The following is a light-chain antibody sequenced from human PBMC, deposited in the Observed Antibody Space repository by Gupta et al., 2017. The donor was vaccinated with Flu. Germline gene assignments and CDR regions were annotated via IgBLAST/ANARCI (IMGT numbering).Light chain of an antibody. CDR2: GAS. CDR3: QQYNNWPPYT. V-gene: IGKV3-15*01. Sequence: ETVMPQSPATLSVSPGERATLSCRASQSVSSNLAWYQQKPGQAPRLLIYGASTRATGIPARFSGSGSGTEFTLTISSLQSEDFAVYYCQQYNNWPPYTFGQGTKLEIK. CDR1: QSVSSN. J-gene: IGKJ2*01.